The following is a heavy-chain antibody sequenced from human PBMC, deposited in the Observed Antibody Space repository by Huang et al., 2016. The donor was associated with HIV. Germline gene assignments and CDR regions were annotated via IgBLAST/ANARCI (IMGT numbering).Heavy chain of an antibody. D-gene: IGHD1-26*01. J-gene: IGHJ4*02. CDR1: GFTFNSYW. CDR3: VRLLDHTGDY. V-gene: IGHV3-7*01. Sequence: EVQLVESGGGLVQPGGSLRFSCAASGFTFNSYWMSWVRQAPGKGRECVAGKKKDRSEKSYVDSVKGRFTIPRDKAKNSRYLQMNSLRAEDTAVYYCVRLLDHTGDYWGQGTLVTVSS. CDR2: KKKDRSEK.